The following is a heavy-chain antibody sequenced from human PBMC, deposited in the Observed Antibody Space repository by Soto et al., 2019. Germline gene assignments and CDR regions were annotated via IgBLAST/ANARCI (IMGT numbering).Heavy chain of an antibody. CDR1: GGSISNYY. V-gene: IGHV4-59*01. CDR3: ARESAGSGKNNWFDP. Sequence: SETVSLTCTVSGGSISNYYWSWIRQPPGKGLEWIGFIYYSGSTNYNPSLKSRVTISVDTSKNQFSLKLSSVTTADTAVYYCARESAGSGKNNWFDPWGQGTLVTVSS. CDR2: IYYSGST. D-gene: IGHD3-10*01. J-gene: IGHJ5*02.